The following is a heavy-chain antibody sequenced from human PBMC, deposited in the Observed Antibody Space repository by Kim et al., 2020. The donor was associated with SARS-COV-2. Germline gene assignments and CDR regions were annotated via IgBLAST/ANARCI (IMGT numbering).Heavy chain of an antibody. CDR1: GFSFGIYG. CDR3: ARDFQNYDFWSGYHDYYYGMDV. J-gene: IGHJ6*02. D-gene: IGHD3-3*01. V-gene: IGHV3-33*01. CDR2: ICGDGSDI. Sequence: GGSLRLSCVASGFSFGIYGMHWVRQAPGKGLEWVSAICGDGSDIYYADSVKGRFTISRDNSKNTLYLQMNSLRAEDTAVYYCARDFQNYDFWSGYHDYYYGMDVCGQGTTVTVSS.